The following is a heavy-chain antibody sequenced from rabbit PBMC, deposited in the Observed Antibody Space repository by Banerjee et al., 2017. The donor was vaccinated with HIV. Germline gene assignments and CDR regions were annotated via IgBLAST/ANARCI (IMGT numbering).Heavy chain of an antibody. CDR3: ARGISGYSSGL. CDR1: GFSFSSRYW. V-gene: IGHV1S45*01. D-gene: IGHD1-1*01. CDR2: IDAGSSGST. Sequence: QEQLEESGGDLVQPEGSLTLTCTASGFSFSSRYWICWVRQAPGKGLEWIACIDAGSSGSTYYASWAKGRFTSSKTSSTTVTLQMTSLTAADTATYFCARGISGYSSGLWGQGTLVTVS. J-gene: IGHJ3*01.